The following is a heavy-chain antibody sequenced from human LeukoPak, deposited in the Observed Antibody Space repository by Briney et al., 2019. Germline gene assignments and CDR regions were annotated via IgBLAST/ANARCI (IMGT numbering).Heavy chain of an antibody. Sequence: SETLSLTCTVSGGSISSYYWSWIRQPPGKGLEWIGYIYYSGSTNYNPSLKSRVTISVDTSKNQFSLKLSSVTAADTAVYYCARTITAVADTYFDHWGQGTLVTVSS. D-gene: IGHD6-19*01. CDR1: GGSISSYY. CDR2: IYYSGST. J-gene: IGHJ4*02. CDR3: ARTITAVADTYFDH. V-gene: IGHV4-59*01.